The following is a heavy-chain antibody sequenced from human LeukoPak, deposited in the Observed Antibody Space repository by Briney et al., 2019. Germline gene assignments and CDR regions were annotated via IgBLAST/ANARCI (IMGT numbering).Heavy chain of an antibody. J-gene: IGHJ1*01. CDR2: TYSRSKRYN. V-gene: IGHV6-1*01. D-gene: IGHD2-2*01. CDR1: GDSVSSNTAA. CDR3: AKEGSRSTFQQ. Sequence: SQTLSLTCAISGDSVSSNTAACNWIRQSPSRGLEWLGRTYSRSKRYNDYAVSVKSRITINPDTSKNQFSLQLNSVTPGDTAVYYCAKEGSRSTFQQWGQGTLVTVSS.